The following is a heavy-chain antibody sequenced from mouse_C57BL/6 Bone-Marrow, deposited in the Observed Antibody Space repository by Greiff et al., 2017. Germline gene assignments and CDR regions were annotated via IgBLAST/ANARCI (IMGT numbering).Heavy chain of an antibody. V-gene: IGHV1-39*01. D-gene: IGHD1-1*01. CDR2: INPNYGTT. CDR1: GYSFTDYN. Sequence: EVKLMESGPELVKPGASVKISCKASGYSFTDYNMNWVKQSNGKSLEWIGVINPNYGTTSYNQKFKGKATLTVDQSSSTAYMQLNSLTSEDSAVYYCARRGTVVPHFDYWGQGTTLTVSS. CDR3: ARRGTVVPHFDY. J-gene: IGHJ2*01.